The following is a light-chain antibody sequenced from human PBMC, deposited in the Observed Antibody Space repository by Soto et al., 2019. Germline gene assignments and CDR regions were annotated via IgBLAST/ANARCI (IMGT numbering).Light chain of an antibody. CDR1: QSISSW. J-gene: IGKJ1*01. Sequence: EIQMTQASSTLSAFVGAILTLTCRASQSISSWLAWYQQKPGKAPKLLIFDASSLESGVPSRFSGSGSGTEFTLTISSLQPDDFATYYCQQYNSYSKKFGQGTKVDIK. CDR2: DAS. CDR3: QQYNSYSKK. V-gene: IGKV1-5*01.